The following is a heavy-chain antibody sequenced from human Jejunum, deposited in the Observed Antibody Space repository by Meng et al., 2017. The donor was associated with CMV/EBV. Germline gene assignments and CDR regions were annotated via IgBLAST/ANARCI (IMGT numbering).Heavy chain of an antibody. CDR1: GGSIDSRDTQ. D-gene: IGHD3-9*01. Sequence: GGSIDSRDTQWAWIRQSPGKGLEWIGNMYYSGSTYYNPSLKTRVTISADTSKNHFSLRLDSVTAADTAVYYCASQMGVLSGFYYAYWGQGTLVTVSS. J-gene: IGHJ4*02. V-gene: IGHV4-39*07. CDR2: MYYSGST. CDR3: ASQMGVLSGFYYAY.